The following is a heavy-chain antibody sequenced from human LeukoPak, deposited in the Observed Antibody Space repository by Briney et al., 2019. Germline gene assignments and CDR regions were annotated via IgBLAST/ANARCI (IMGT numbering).Heavy chain of an antibody. J-gene: IGHJ6*02. Sequence: SQTLSLTCTFSVGSISSGGYYWSWIRQHPGKGLEWLGYIYYSGSTYYNPSLKSRVTISVNTSKNQFSLKLSSVTATDTAVYYCARDLYYYGMGVWGQGTTVTVSS. V-gene: IGHV4-31*03. CDR3: ARDLYYYGMGV. CDR2: IYYSGST. CDR1: VGSISSGGYY.